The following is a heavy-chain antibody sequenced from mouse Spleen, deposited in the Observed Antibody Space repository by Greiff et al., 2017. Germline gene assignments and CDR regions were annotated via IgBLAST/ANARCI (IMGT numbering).Heavy chain of an antibody. J-gene: IGHJ1*01. D-gene: IGHD2-4*01. CDR2: IWRGGST. V-gene: IGHV2-5-1*01. CDR1: GFSLTSYG. CDR3: AKKGGYYDYWYFDV. Sequence: QVQLQQSGPSLVQPSQSLSITCTVSGFSLTSYGVHWVRQSPGKGLEWLGVIWRGGSTDYNAAFMSRLSITKDNSKSQVFFKMNSLQADDTAIYYCAKKGGYYDYWYFDVWGAGTTVTVSS.